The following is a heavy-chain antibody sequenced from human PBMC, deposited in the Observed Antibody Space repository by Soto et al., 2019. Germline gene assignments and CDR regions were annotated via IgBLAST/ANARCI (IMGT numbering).Heavy chain of an antibody. Sequence: PSETLSLPCTVSGGSISSSSYYWGWIRQPPGKGLEWIGSIYYSGSTYYNPSLKSRVTISVDTSKNHFSLKLSSVTDADTAVYYCARLRGYYYGMDVWVQGTTVTVSS. CDR1: GGSISSSSYY. J-gene: IGHJ6*02. CDR2: IYYSGST. V-gene: IGHV4-39*01. CDR3: ARLRGYYYGMDV. D-gene: IGHD3-10*01.